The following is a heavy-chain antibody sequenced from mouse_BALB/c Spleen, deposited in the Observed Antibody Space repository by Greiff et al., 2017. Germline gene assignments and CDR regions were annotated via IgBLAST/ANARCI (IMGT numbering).Heavy chain of an antibody. V-gene: IGHV1-69*02. CDR2: IYPSDSYT. Sequence: QVQLQQPGAELVRPGASVKLSCKASGYTFTSYWINWVKQRPGQGLEWIGNIYPSDSYTNYNQKFKDKATLTVDKSSSTAYMQLSSPTSEDSAVYYCTRVLEAMDYWGQGTSVTVSS. CDR3: TRVLEAMDY. J-gene: IGHJ4*01. CDR1: GYTFTSYW.